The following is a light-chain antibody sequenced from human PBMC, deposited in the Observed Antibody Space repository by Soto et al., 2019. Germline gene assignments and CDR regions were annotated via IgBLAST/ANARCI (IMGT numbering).Light chain of an antibody. V-gene: IGKV1-5*01. J-gene: IGKJ1*01. CDR1: QSISSW. CDR3: QQYNSYSPWT. Sequence: DIQMTQSPSTLSASVGDRVTITCRASQSISSWLAWYQQKPGKAPKLLIYDASSLESGVPPRFSGSGSGTEFTLPISSLQPDDFATYYCQQYNSYSPWTFGQGTKVEIK. CDR2: DAS.